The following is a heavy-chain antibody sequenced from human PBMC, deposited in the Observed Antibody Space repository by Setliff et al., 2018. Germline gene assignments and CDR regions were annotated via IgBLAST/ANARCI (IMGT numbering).Heavy chain of an antibody. CDR2: INYSGST. D-gene: IGHD5-18*01. CDR1: GGSISSYY. CDR3: ARLDGAGLWSHYYYYYMDV. V-gene: IGHV4-59*08. J-gene: IGHJ6*03. Sequence: SETLSLTCNVSGGSISSYYWTWIRQPPGKGLEWIGYINYSGSTNYNPSLKSRVTISEDMSKNQFSLKLSSVTAADTAVYYCARLDGAGLWSHYYYYYMDVWGKGTTVTVSS.